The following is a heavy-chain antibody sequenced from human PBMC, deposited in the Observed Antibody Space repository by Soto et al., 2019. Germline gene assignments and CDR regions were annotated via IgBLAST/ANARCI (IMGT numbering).Heavy chain of an antibody. CDR2: IYYSGST. D-gene: IGHD3-22*01. V-gene: IGHV4-59*01. Sequence: SETLSLTCTVSGGSISSYYWGWIRQPPGKGLEWIGYIYYSGSTNYNPSLKSRVTISVDTSKNQFSLKLSSVTAADTAVYYCARVIDSSGLNWFDPWGQGTLVTVSS. CDR3: ARVIDSSGLNWFDP. J-gene: IGHJ5*02. CDR1: GGSISSYY.